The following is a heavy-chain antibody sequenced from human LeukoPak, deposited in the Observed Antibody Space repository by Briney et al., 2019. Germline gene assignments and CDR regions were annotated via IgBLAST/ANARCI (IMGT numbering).Heavy chain of an antibody. CDR2: IKQDGSEK. D-gene: IGHD6-19*01. CDR1: GFTFSRAW. J-gene: IGHJ4*02. Sequence: GGSLRLSCTGSGFTFSRAWMSWVRQAPGKGLEWVANIKQDGSEKNYVNSVKGRFTISRDNAKNSMYLQMNSLRVEDTAVYYCARERGYSSFDYWGQGTLVTVSS. V-gene: IGHV3-7*01. CDR3: ARERGYSSFDY.